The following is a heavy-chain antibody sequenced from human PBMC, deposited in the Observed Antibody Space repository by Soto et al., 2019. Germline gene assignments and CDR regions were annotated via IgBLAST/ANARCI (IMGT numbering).Heavy chain of an antibody. J-gene: IGHJ3*02. D-gene: IGHD3-22*01. CDR3: AHRRITMIVVVDAFDI. Sequence: QITLKESGPTLVKPTQTLTLTCTFSGFSLSTSGVGVGWIRQPPGKALEWLALIYWDDDKRYSPSLKSRLTITKDTSKNQVVLTMTNMDPVDTATYYCAHRRITMIVVVDAFDIWGRGTMVTVSS. CDR2: IYWDDDK. CDR1: GFSLSTSGVG. V-gene: IGHV2-5*02.